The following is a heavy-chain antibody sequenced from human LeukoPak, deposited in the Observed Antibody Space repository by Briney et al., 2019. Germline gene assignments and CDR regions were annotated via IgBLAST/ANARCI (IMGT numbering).Heavy chain of an antibody. J-gene: IGHJ4*02. Sequence: PGGSLRLSCAASGFTFSSYGMHWVRQAPGKGLEWVAFIRYDGSNKYYADSVKGRFTISRGNSKNTLYLQMNSLRAEDTAVYYCARVGRYFDWLLDETPPDYWGQGTLVTVSS. D-gene: IGHD3-9*01. CDR1: GFTFSSYG. CDR3: ARVGRYFDWLLDETPPDY. V-gene: IGHV3-30*02. CDR2: IRYDGSNK.